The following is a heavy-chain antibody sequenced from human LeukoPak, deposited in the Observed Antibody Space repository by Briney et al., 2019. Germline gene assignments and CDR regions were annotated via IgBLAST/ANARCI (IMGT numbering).Heavy chain of an antibody. J-gene: IGHJ4*02. Sequence: KPSETLSLTCTVSGGSISSHYWSWIRQPPGQGLEWIGYIYYSGSTNYNPSLKSRVTISVDTSKNQFSLKLSSVTAADTAVYYCARGPSGSYSDYWGQGTLVTVSS. V-gene: IGHV4-59*11. D-gene: IGHD1-26*01. CDR2: IYYSGST. CDR3: ARGPSGSYSDY. CDR1: GGSISSHY.